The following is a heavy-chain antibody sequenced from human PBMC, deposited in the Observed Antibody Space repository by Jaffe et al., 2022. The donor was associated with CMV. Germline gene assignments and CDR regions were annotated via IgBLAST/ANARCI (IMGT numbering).Heavy chain of an antibody. CDR2: INYNGGNF. J-gene: IGHJ4*02. V-gene: IGHV3-9*01. CDR3: VKDRAMITATYLES. D-gene: IGHD3-16*01. CDR1: GFTLDDYT. Sequence: EVQLVESGGGWVQPGRSLRLSCAASGFTLDDYTVHWVRQAPGKGLEWVAGINYNGGNFAYADSVKGRFTISRDDAKNSVYLQMSGLRAEDTALYYCVKDRAMITATYLESWGQGTSVTVSS.